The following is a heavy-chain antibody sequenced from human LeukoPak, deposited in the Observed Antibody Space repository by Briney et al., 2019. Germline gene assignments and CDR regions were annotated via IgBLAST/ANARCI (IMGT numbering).Heavy chain of an antibody. Sequence: AGSLRLSCAASGCTFSSYEMNWVRQAPGKGLEWVSYISSSGSTIYYADSVKGRFTISRDNAKNSLYLQMNSLRAEDAAVYYCAREESRPYYYGMDVWGQGTTVTVSS. CDR3: AREESRPYYYGMDV. J-gene: IGHJ6*02. V-gene: IGHV3-48*03. D-gene: IGHD3-10*01. CDR1: GCTFSSYE. CDR2: ISSSGSTI.